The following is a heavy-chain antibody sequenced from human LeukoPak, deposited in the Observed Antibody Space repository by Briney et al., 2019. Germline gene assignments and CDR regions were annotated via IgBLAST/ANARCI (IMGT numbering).Heavy chain of an antibody. CDR1: GFTFSSYW. Sequence: GGSLRLSCAASGFTFSSYWMHWVRQAPGKGLVWVSRINSDGSSTSYADSVKGRFTISRDNAKSTLYLQMNSLRAEDTALYYCAKDIGYDSSGSFDYWGQGTLVTVSS. V-gene: IGHV3-74*01. CDR3: AKDIGYDSSGSFDY. CDR2: INSDGSST. D-gene: IGHD3-22*01. J-gene: IGHJ4*02.